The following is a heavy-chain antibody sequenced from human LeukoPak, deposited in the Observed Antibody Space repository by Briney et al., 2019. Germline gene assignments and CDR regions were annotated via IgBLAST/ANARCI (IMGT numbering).Heavy chain of an antibody. D-gene: IGHD5-18*01. J-gene: IGHJ2*01. Sequence: SQSLSLTCTVSGGSITSSSYYWGWIREPPGKGLDGIGRIYYSGSTYYNPSLKSRVTISVDTSKNQFSLKLSSVTAADTAVYYCARQDTAMVRGIHWYFDLWGRGTLVTVSS. CDR3: ARQDTAMVRGIHWYFDL. CDR1: GGSITSSSYY. CDR2: IYYSGST. V-gene: IGHV4-39*01.